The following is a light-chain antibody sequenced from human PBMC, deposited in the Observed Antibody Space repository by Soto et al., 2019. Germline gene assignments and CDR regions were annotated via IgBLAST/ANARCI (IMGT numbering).Light chain of an antibody. CDR3: SSYTSSGTLYVV. J-gene: IGLJ2*01. CDR1: SSDVGGYNY. CDR2: DVS. V-gene: IGLV2-14*01. Sequence: QSALTQPASVSGSPGQSITISCTGTSSDVGGYNYVSWYQQHPGKAPKLMIYDVSNRPSGVSNRFSGSKSGNTASLTISGLQAEDEADYYCSSYTSSGTLYVVFGGGTKVTVL.